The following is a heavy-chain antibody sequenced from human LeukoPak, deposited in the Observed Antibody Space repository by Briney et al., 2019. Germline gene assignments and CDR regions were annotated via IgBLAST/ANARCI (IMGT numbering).Heavy chain of an antibody. V-gene: IGHV1-46*01. CDR1: GYTFSSFY. D-gene: IGHD4-23*01. J-gene: IGHJ4*02. CDR2: INPSDGST. Sequence: ASVKISCKASGYTFSSFYIHWVRQAPGQGLEWMGIINPSDGSTSYTQKFQGRVTMTRDTSTSTVYMELGSLRSEDTAVYYCARRGSYGGISAMDYWGQGAQVTVSS. CDR3: ARRGSYGGISAMDY.